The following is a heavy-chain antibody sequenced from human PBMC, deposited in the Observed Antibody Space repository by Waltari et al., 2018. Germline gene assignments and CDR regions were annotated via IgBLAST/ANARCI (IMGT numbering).Heavy chain of an antibody. CDR1: GYSISSGYY. J-gene: IGHJ4*02. CDR2: IYHSGST. CDR3: ASRIVGATNFDY. D-gene: IGHD1-26*01. Sequence: HVQLQESGPGLVKPSETLSLTCAVSGYSISSGYYWGWIRQPPGKGLEWIGSIYHSGSTYYNPSLKSRVTISVDTSKNQFSLKLSSVTAADTAVYYCASRIVGATNFDYWGQGTLVTVSS. V-gene: IGHV4-38-2*01.